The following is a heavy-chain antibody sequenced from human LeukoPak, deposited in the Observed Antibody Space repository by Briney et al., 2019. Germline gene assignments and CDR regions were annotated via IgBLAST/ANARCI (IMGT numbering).Heavy chain of an antibody. CDR2: ISSSGSPI. V-gene: IGHV3-11*01. Sequence: GGSLRLSCAASGFTFSDYYMSWIRQAPGKGLEWVSYISSSGSPIYYADSVKGRFTISRDNAKNSLYLQMNSLRAEDTAVYYCVKDRCDRTTCPEVWGQGTLVTVSS. CDR1: GFTFSDYY. J-gene: IGHJ4*02. CDR3: VKDRCDRTTCPEV. D-gene: IGHD2-2*01.